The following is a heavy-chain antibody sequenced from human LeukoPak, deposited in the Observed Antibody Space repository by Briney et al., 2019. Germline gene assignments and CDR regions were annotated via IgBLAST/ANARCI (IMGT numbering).Heavy chain of an antibody. Sequence: SETLSLTCTVSGGSISSHYWSWIRQPPGKGLEWIGYIHTSGNINYNPSLSSRVTMSMDTSKSQFSLKLSSVTAADTAVYYCARLVVTSSANWFDPWGQGTLALVSS. J-gene: IGHJ5*02. D-gene: IGHD2-21*02. CDR3: ARLVVTSSANWFDP. CDR2: IHTSGNI. CDR1: GGSISSHY. V-gene: IGHV4-4*09.